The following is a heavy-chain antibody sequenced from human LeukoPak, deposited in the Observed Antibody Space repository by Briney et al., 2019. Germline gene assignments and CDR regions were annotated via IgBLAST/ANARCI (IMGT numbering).Heavy chain of an antibody. J-gene: IGHJ5*02. CDR1: GFTFSSYA. Sequence: GGSLRLSCAASGFTFSSYAMHWVRQAPGKGLEWVAVISYDGSNKYYADSVKGRFTISRDNSKNTLYLQMNSLRSDDTAVYYCASVIGGDSSSWSWSAKNNWFDPWGQGTLVTVSS. CDR3: ASVIGGDSSSWSWSAKNNWFDP. V-gene: IGHV3-30*04. D-gene: IGHD6-13*01. CDR2: ISYDGSNK.